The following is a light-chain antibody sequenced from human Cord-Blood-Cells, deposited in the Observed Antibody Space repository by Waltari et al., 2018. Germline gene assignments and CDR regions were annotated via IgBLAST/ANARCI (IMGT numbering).Light chain of an antibody. CDR3: QAWDSSTVV. Sequence: SYELTQQPSVSVSPGQTASITCSGDKLGEKYACWYQQKPGQSPVLVTYQDSKRPSGIPERFSGSNSGNTATLTISGTQAMDEADYYCQAWDSSTVVFGGGTKLTVL. J-gene: IGLJ2*01. CDR1: KLGEKY. CDR2: QDS. V-gene: IGLV3-1*01.